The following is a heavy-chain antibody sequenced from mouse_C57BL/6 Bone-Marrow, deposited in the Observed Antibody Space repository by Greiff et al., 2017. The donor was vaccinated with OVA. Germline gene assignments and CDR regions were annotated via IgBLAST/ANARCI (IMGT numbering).Heavy chain of an antibody. Sequence: EVKLEESGGGLVQPGGSMKLSCVASGFTFSNYWMNWVRQSPEKGLEWVAQIRLKSDNYATHYAESVKGRFTISRDDSKSSVYLQMNNLRAEDTGIYYCTGYYKEYFDVWGTGTTVTVSS. CDR2: IRLKSDNYAT. CDR3: TGYYKEYFDV. D-gene: IGHD2-12*01. CDR1: GFTFSNYW. J-gene: IGHJ1*03. V-gene: IGHV6-3*01.